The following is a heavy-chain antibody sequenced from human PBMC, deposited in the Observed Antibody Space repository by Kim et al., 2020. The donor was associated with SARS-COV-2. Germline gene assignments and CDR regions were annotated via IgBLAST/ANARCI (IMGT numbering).Heavy chain of an antibody. CDR2: IYPGDSDT. CDR3: ARGYSSSWRPYYYYYGMDV. V-gene: IGHV5-51*01. J-gene: IGHJ6*02. Sequence: GASLQISCKGSGYSFTNYWIGWVRQMPGKGLEWMGIIYPGDSDTRYSPSFQGKVTISADKSISTAYLQWSSLKASDTAMYYCARGYSSSWRPYYYYYGMDVWGQGTTVTVSS. CDR1: GYSFTNYW. D-gene: IGHD6-13*01.